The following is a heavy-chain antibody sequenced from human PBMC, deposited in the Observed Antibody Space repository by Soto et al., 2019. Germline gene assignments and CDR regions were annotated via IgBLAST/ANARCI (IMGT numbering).Heavy chain of an antibody. CDR3: ATSKGGVINGPTTS. V-gene: IGHV3-74*01. CDR2: MNSDGSNT. J-gene: IGHJ5*02. CDR1: GFTFSNYW. Sequence: EVQLVESGGALVKPGGSLRLSCAASGFTFSNYWMHWVRQAPGKGLVWISRMNSDGSNTVYADAVKGRFTISRDNAKNTLYLQMNRRRVEDTAISNCATSKGGVINGPTTSWGQGTLVTVSS. D-gene: IGHD1-26*01.